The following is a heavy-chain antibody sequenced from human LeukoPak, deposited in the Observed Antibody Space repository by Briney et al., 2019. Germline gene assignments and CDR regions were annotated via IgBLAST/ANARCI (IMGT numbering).Heavy chain of an antibody. CDR1: GFTFRNYW. CDR2: IKQDGSDR. D-gene: IGHD6-19*01. Sequence: RGSLRLSCAASGFTFRNYWMSWVRQAPGTGLEWVASIKQDGSDRNYVTSVRGRFTISRDNAESSLYLQMNSLRVEDTAVYYCVRNLAVAGTCFDSWGQGTLVTVSS. CDR3: VRNLAVAGTCFDS. J-gene: IGHJ4*02. V-gene: IGHV3-7*03.